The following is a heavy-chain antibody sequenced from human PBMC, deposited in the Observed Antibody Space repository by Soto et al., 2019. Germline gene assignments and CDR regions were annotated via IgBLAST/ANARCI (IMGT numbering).Heavy chain of an antibody. V-gene: IGHV4-34*01. CDR1: GGSFSDHI. D-gene: IGHD1-26*01. Sequence: SETLSLTCGVTGGSFSDHIWSLIRQTPGKGLQWIGQINHSGSSIYNPSLKNRVTISTMSNNKFSLELSSVTAADTAVYYCTRGLFSGSSYSGSWYYFDSWGQGTMVTVS. CDR3: TRGLFSGSSYSGSWYYFDS. J-gene: IGHJ4*02. CDR2: INHSGSS.